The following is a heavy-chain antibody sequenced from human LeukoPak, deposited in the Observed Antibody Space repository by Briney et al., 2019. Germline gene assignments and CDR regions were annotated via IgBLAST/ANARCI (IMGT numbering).Heavy chain of an antibody. CDR1: GFTFSSYG. Sequence: GGSLRLSCAASGFTFSSYGMHWVRQAPGKGLEGVAVISYVGSNKYYADSVKGRFTISRDNSKNTLYLQMNSLSAEDTAVYYCAKDGIPYGSGSRAYNWFDSWGQGTLVTVSS. D-gene: IGHD3-10*01. CDR3: AKDGIPYGSGSRAYNWFDS. V-gene: IGHV3-30*18. J-gene: IGHJ5*01. CDR2: ISYVGSNK.